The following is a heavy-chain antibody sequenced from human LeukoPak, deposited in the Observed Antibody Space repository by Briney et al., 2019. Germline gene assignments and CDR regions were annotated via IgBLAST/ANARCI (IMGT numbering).Heavy chain of an antibody. J-gene: IGHJ4*02. CDR1: GVSISSSNSY. CDR2: IYYSGNT. CDR3: ARDYTMVRGVITKLGY. Sequence: PSETLSLTCTVSGVSISSSNSYWGWIRQPPGTGLEWIGSIYYSGNTYYNASLKSQVSISIDTSKNQFSLRLTSVTAADTAVYYCARDYTMVRGVITKLGYWGQGTLVTVSS. V-gene: IGHV4-39*02. D-gene: IGHD3-10*01.